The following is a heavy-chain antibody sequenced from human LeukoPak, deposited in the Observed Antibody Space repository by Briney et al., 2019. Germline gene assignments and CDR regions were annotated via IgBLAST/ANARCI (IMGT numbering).Heavy chain of an antibody. CDR3: ARDGRIAAAGMYY. V-gene: IGHV3-33*01. CDR2: IWYDGSNK. D-gene: IGHD6-13*01. J-gene: IGHJ4*02. Sequence: GGSLRLSCAASGFTFSSYGMHWVRQAPGKGLEWVAVIWYDGSNKYYADSVKGRFTISRDNSKNTLYLQMSSLRAEDTAVYYCARDGRIAAAGMYYWGQGTLVTVSS. CDR1: GFTFSSYG.